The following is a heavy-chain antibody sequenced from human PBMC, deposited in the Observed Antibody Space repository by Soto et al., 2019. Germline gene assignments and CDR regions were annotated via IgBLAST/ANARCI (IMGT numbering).Heavy chain of an antibody. CDR1: GGSISSGGYY. CDR2: IYYSGST. J-gene: IGHJ4*02. Sequence: PSETLSLTCTVSGGSISSGGYYWSWIRQHPGKGLEWIGYIYYSGSTNYNPSLKSRVTISVDTSKNQFSLKLSSVTAADTAVYYCARVYGDYLDYWGQGTLVTVSS. D-gene: IGHD4-17*01. CDR3: ARVYGDYLDY. V-gene: IGHV4-61*08.